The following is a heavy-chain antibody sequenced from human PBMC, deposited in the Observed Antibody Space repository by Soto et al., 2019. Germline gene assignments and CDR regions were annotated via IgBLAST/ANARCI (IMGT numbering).Heavy chain of an antibody. D-gene: IGHD1-1*01. CDR3: AAGGKNGYIK. CDR2: IIPILGTT. J-gene: IGHJ4*02. CDR1: RDTFDSYA. Sequence: QVQLVQSGAEERVPGSSVKVSCKASRDTFDSYAMTWVRLAPGQGPEWMGGIIPILGTTKYAQKFQGRVTMTADESTSTVYIELSSLRSEDGAVYYCAAGGKNGYIKWGQGTQVTVSS. V-gene: IGHV1-69*01.